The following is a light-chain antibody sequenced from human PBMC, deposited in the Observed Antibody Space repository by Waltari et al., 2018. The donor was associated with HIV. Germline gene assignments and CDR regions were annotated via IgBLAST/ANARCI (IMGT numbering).Light chain of an antibody. CDR2: GAS. V-gene: IGKV3-15*01. CDR3: QQYHNWPPLT. Sequence: EIVLTQSPATLSVSPGERATLSCRASQSVSSNLVWYQQKPGQAPRLLIYGASTRATGIPARFSGSGSGIEFTLTISSLQSEDFAVYYCQQYHNWPPLTFGGGTKVEIK. J-gene: IGKJ4*01. CDR1: QSVSSN.